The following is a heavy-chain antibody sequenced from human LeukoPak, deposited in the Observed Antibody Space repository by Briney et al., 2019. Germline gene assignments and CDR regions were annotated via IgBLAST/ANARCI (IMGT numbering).Heavy chain of an antibody. CDR2: ISGSGGST. V-gene: IGHV3-23*01. D-gene: IGHD3-22*01. CDR3: AKDRSYYDSSGYYCDYDY. CDR1: GFTFSSYA. J-gene: IGHJ4*02. Sequence: GGSLRLSCAASGFTFSSYAMSWVRQAPGKGLEWASAISGSGGSTYYADSVKGRFTISRDNSKNTLYLQMNSLRAEDTAVYYCAKDRSYYDSSGYYCDYDYWGQGTLVTVSS.